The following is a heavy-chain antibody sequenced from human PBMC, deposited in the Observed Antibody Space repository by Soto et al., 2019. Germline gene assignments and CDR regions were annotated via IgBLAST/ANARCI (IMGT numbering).Heavy chain of an antibody. Sequence: SETLSLTCAVSGGSISSGGYSWSWIRQPPEKGLEWIGYIYHSGSTYYNPSLKSRVTISVDRSKNQFSLKLSSVTAADTAVYYCARSQQLTHLDYWGQGTLVTVSS. J-gene: IGHJ4*02. CDR1: GGSISSGGYS. CDR2: IYHSGST. CDR3: ARSQQLTHLDY. D-gene: IGHD6-13*01. V-gene: IGHV4-30-2*01.